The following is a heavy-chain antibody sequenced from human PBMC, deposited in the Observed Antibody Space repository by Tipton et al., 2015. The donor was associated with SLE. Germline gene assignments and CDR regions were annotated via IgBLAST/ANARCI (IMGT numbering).Heavy chain of an antibody. Sequence: TLSLTCTVSGASISSYYWTWIRQTPGKGLEWLGYISSDGSTNYNPSLQSRVVISDDTSKNQFSLSLRSMTAADTAVYYCARDFRVDGIGFDPWGQGTLVTVSS. CDR2: ISSDGST. J-gene: IGHJ5*02. CDR1: GASISSYY. D-gene: IGHD5-24*01. V-gene: IGHV4-59*01. CDR3: ARDFRVDGIGFDP.